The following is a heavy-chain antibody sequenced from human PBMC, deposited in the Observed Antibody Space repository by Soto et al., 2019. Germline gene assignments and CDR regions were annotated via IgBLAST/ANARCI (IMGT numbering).Heavy chain of an antibody. D-gene: IGHD3-16*01. Sequence: GSLRLSCAASGFTFSTYPMNWVRQAPGKGLEWVSGISGSGISTFYVDTVKGRFTISRDNSKNTVFLQINSLRAEDTAIYYCVKVPVITASYYYQGRDVWGQGTTVTVSS. J-gene: IGHJ6*02. CDR1: GFTFSTYP. CDR2: ISGSGIST. V-gene: IGHV3-23*01. CDR3: VKVPVITASYYYQGRDV.